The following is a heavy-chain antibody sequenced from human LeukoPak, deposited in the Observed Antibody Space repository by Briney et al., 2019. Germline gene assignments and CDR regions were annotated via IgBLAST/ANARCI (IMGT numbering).Heavy chain of an antibody. D-gene: IGHD3-16*01. Sequence: GGSLRLSCAASGFTFSSYSMNWVRQAPGKGLEWVSSISTSSSYINYADSVKGRFTISRDNAKKSLYLQMNSLRAEDTALYYCARDREGDFDYWGQGTLVTVSS. V-gene: IGHV3-21*04. CDR2: ISTSSSYI. CDR1: GFTFSSYS. J-gene: IGHJ4*02. CDR3: ARDREGDFDY.